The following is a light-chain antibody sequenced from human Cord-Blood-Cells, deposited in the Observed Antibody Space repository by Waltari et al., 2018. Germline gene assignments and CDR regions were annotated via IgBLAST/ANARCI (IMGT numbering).Light chain of an antibody. CDR1: QRVSSY. J-gene: IGKJ5*01. Sequence: EIVFTQSPATLSLSPGERATLPCRASQRVSSYLAWYQQKPGQAPRLLIYAASNRATGIPARFSGSGSVTDFTLTISSLEPEDFAVYYCQQRSNWPPITFGQGTRLEIK. CDR2: AAS. CDR3: QQRSNWPPIT. V-gene: IGKV3-11*01.